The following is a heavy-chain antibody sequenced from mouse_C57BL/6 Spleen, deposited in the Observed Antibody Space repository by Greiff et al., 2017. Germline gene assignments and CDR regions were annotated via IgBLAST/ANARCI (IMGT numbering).Heavy chain of an antibody. CDR2: IYPRSGNT. CDR1: GYTFTSYG. CDR3: ASGTGYFDV. D-gene: IGHD4-1*01. J-gene: IGHJ1*03. V-gene: IGHV1-81*01. Sequence: QVQLQQSGAELARPGASVKLSCKASGYTFTSYGISWVKQRTGQGLEWIGEIYPRSGNTYYNEKFKGKATLTADKSSSTAYMELRSPTSEDSAVYFCASGTGYFDVWGTGTTVTVSS.